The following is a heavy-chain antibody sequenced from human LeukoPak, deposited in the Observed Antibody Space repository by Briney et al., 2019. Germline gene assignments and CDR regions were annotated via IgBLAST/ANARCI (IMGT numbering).Heavy chain of an antibody. CDR2: IYYSGST. D-gene: IGHD6-13*01. J-gene: IGHJ4*02. CDR3: ARRIAAYYFDY. CDR1: GGSISSYY. Sequence: PSETLSLTCTVSGGSISSYYWSWIRQPPGKGLEWIGNIYYSGSTNYNPSLKSRVTISVDTSKNQFSLKMSSVTAADTAVYYCARRIAAYYFDYWGQGTLVTVSS. V-gene: IGHV4-59*08.